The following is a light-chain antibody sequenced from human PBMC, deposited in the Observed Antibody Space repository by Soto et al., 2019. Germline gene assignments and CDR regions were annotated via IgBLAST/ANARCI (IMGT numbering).Light chain of an antibody. CDR2: GAS. CDR1: QSVSSSY. Sequence: EIVLTQSPGTLSLSPGERATVSCRASQSVSSSYLAWYQQKPGQAPRLLIYGASSRATGIPDRFSGSGSGTDFTLTISRLEPEDFAVYYCQQYGSSRWTFGQGTKVEI. CDR3: QQYGSSRWT. J-gene: IGKJ1*01. V-gene: IGKV3-20*01.